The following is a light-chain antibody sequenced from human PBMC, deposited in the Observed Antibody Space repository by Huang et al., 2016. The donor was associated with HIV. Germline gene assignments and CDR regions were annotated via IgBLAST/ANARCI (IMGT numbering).Light chain of an antibody. Sequence: EIVMTQSPATLSVSPGERATLSCRASQGVSSNLAWYQQKPGLAPRLLIYGASTRATGIPARFSGSGSGTEFTLTISSLQSEDFAVYYCQQYNNWPPWYTFGQGTKLEIK. V-gene: IGKV3-15*01. CDR2: GAS. CDR1: QGVSSN. CDR3: QQYNNWPPWYT. J-gene: IGKJ2*01.